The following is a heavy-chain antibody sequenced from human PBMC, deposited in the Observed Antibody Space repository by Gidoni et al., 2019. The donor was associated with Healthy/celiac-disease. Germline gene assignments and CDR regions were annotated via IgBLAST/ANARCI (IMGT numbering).Heavy chain of an antibody. J-gene: IGHJ6*02. Sequence: EVQLVESGGGLVQPGGSLRLSCAASGFTFSSYWMSWVRQAPGKGLEWVANIKQAGSEKYYVDSVKGRFTISRDNAKNSLYLQMNSLRAEDTAVYYCARDSFGTYYYGMDVWGQGTTVTVSS. D-gene: IGHD1-1*01. CDR2: IKQAGSEK. V-gene: IGHV3-7*03. CDR1: GFTFSSYW. CDR3: ARDSFGTYYYGMDV.